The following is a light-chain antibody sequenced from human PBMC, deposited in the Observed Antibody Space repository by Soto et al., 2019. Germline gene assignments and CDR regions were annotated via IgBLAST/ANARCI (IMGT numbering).Light chain of an antibody. J-gene: IGKJ1*01. CDR1: QSLRSGD. Sequence: PGEIATLSFRASQSLRSGDLACYQQIPGQAPGLLIYGASNRATGIPARFSGSGSGTEFTLTISSLQSEDFAVYYCQQYNNWPPWTFGQGTKVDIK. CDR2: GAS. CDR3: QQYNNWPPWT. V-gene: IGKV3D-15*01.